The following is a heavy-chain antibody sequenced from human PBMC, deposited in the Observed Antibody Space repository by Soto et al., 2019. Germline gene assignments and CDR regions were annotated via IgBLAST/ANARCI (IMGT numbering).Heavy chain of an antibody. CDR1: GYTFTSYG. Sequence: QVQLVQSGAEVKKPGASVKVSCKASGYTFTSYGISWVRQAPGQGLEYMGWISAYNGNTKYAQNLQGRVTMTTDTPTSTAYMELRSVRSDDPTVYYCARGGRDTAEGYWGQGTLVTVSS. J-gene: IGHJ4*02. V-gene: IGHV1-18*01. CDR2: ISAYNGNT. CDR3: ARGGRDTAEGY. D-gene: IGHD3-16*02.